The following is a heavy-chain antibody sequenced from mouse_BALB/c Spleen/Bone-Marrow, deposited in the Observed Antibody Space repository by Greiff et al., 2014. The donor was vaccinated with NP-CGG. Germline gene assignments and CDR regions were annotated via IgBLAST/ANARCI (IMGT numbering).Heavy chain of an antibody. CDR2: ISSVGSYT. J-gene: IGHJ1*01. V-gene: IGHV5-9-1*01. CDR1: GFTFSSYA. Sequence: EVMLVESGGGLVKPGGSLKLSCAASGFTFSSYAMSWVRQTPEKRLEWVATISSVGSYTYYADSVKGRLTISRDTAKNTLYLQMSSLRSGNTAMYYCARQDYYGSSPHWYFDVWGAGTTVTVSS. CDR3: ARQDYYGSSPHWYFDV. D-gene: IGHD1-1*01.